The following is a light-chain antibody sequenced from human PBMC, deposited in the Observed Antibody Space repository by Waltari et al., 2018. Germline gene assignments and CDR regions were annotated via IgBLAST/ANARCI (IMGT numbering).Light chain of an antibody. J-gene: IGKJ4*01. Sequence: DIQMTQSPSSVSASVGDRVTVTCRASQGLSGWLAWYQQKRGKAPKLLIFSTSRLPSGVPSRFSGSGSGADFTLTISNLQPEDIATYYCQQAYRFPLTFGGGTKVEIK. V-gene: IGKV1-12*01. CDR3: QQAYRFPLT. CDR1: QGLSGW. CDR2: STS.